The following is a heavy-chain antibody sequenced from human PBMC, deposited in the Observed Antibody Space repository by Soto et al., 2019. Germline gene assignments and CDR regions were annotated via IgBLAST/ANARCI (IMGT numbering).Heavy chain of an antibody. V-gene: IGHV3-30-3*01. CDR2: ISYDGSNK. Sequence: QVQLVESGGGVVQPGRSLRLSCAACGYTFSSDAMHWVRQAPGKGLEWVAVISYDGSNKYYADSVKGRFTISRDNSKNTLYLQMNSLRAEDTAVYYCARGARDIVVVPAARNYYYYYGMDVWGQGTTVTDSS. CDR3: ARGARDIVVVPAARNYYYYYGMDV. D-gene: IGHD2-2*01. J-gene: IGHJ6*02. CDR1: GYTFSSDA.